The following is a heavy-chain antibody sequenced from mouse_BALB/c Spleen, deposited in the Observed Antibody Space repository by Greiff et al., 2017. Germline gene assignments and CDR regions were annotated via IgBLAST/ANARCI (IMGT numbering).Heavy chain of an antibody. CDR3: ARRPNYEGYAMDY. V-gene: IGHV2-2*02. D-gene: IGHD2-3*01. Sequence: QVQLKESGPGLVQPSQSLSITCTVSGFSLTSYGVHWVRQSPGKGLEWLGVIWSGGSTDYNAAFISRLSISKDNSKSQVFFKMNSLQANDTAIYYCARRPNYEGYAMDYWGQGTSVTVSS. CDR2: IWSGGST. J-gene: IGHJ4*01. CDR1: GFSLTSYG.